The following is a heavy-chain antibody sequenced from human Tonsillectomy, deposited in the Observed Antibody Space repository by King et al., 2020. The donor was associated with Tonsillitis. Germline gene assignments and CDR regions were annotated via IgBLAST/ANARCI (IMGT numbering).Heavy chain of an antibody. V-gene: IGHV5-51*01. CDR2: IYPGDSET. Sequence: VQLVESGAEVKKPGESLRISCKGSGYTFTNYWIGWVRQVTGKGLECMGIIYPGDSETEYSPSVHGQVTISADKSISTAYLQWSSLKASDSGLYYCARRDASGYYYFDSWGPGTLVTVSS. CDR3: ARRDASGYYYFDS. J-gene: IGHJ4*02. D-gene: IGHD5-12*01. CDR1: GYTFTNYW.